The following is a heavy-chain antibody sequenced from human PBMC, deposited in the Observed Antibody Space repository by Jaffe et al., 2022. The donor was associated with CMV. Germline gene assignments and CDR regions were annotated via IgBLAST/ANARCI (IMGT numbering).Heavy chain of an antibody. CDR3: ARSLREGATGALDY. D-gene: IGHD1-26*01. CDR1: GGSISSSSYY. CDR2: IYYSGST. Sequence: QLQLQESGPGLVKPSETLSLTCTVSGGSISSSSYYWGWIRQPPGKGLEWIGSIYYSGSTYYNPSLKSRVTISVDTSKNQFSLKLSSVTAADTAVYYCARSLREGATGALDYWGQGTLVTVSS. V-gene: IGHV4-39*01. J-gene: IGHJ4*02.